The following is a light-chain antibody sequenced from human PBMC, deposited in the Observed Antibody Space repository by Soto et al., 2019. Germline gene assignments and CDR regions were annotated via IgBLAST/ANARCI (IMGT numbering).Light chain of an antibody. Sequence: QSALTQPASVSGSPGQSITISCTGTSSDVGGYNYVSWYQQHPGKAPKLMIYDVTTRPSGVSNRFSGSKSGSTASLTISGLQVEDEADYYCSSYTSSNTVVFGGGTKLTVL. J-gene: IGLJ2*01. CDR1: SSDVGGYNY. CDR2: DVT. CDR3: SSYTSSNTVV. V-gene: IGLV2-14*01.